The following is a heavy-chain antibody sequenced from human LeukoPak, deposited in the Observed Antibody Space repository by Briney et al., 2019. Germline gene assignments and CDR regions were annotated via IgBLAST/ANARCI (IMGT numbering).Heavy chain of an antibody. Sequence: GGSLRLSCAASGFTFSSFSMHWVRQAPGKGLEWVSYISSSGSTIYYADSVKGRFTISRDNAKNSLYLQMNSLRAEDTAVYYCARDLIAAATFDPWGQGTLVTVSS. CDR2: ISSSGSTI. V-gene: IGHV3-48*04. CDR3: ARDLIAAATFDP. D-gene: IGHD6-13*01. J-gene: IGHJ5*02. CDR1: GFTFSSFS.